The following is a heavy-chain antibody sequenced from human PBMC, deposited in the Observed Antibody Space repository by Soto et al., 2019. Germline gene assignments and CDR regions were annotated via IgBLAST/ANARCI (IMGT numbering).Heavy chain of an antibody. CDR3: ARDRRSGYYSIYYYYYMDV. J-gene: IGHJ6*03. Sequence: GGSLRLSCAASGFTVSSNYMSWVRQAPGKGLEWVSVIYSGGSTYYADSVKGRFTISRDNSKNTLYLQMNSLRAEDTAVYYCARDRRSGYYSIYYYYYMDVWGKGTTVTVSS. D-gene: IGHD3-3*01. CDR2: IYSGGST. CDR1: GFTVSSNY. V-gene: IGHV3-66*01.